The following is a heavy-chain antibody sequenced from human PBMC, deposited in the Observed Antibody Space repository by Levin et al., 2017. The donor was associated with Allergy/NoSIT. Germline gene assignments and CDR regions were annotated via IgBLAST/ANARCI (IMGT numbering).Heavy chain of an antibody. CDR3: VRDTGISMPFDY. J-gene: IGHJ4*02. V-gene: IGHV3-33*01. D-gene: IGHD6-13*01. CDR1: GFTFSHHG. CDR2: IWHDGTNK. Sequence: GGSLRLSCVASGFTFSHHGFHWVRQAPDKGLEWVEVIWHDGTNKYSAESAKGRFTISRDDSKNTLYLQMNSLRGDDTALYYCVRDTGISMPFDYWGRGTLVTVSS.